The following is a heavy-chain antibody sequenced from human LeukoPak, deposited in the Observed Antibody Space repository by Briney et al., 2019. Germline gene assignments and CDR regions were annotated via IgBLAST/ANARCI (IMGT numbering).Heavy chain of an antibody. CDR2: INHTGST. CDR1: GGSFSSYY. Sequence: SETLSLTCAVYGGSFSSYYWTWIRQPPGKGLEWIGEINHTGSTNYNPSLKSRVTISMDTSQNQFSLKLISVTAADTAVYYCAAPMVNHYYYYYYMDVWGKGTTVTVSS. CDR3: AAPMVNHYYYYYYMDV. J-gene: IGHJ6*03. D-gene: IGHD5-18*01. V-gene: IGHV4-34*01.